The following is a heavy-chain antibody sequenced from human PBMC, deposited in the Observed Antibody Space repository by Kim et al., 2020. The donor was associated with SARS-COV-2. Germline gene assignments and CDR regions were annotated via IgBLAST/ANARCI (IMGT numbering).Heavy chain of an antibody. Sequence: SPSFQGQVTISADKSISTAYLQWSSLKASDTAMYYCARRRYSSSLAYFDYWGQGTLVTVSS. CDR3: ARRRYSSSLAYFDY. D-gene: IGHD6-6*01. J-gene: IGHJ4*02. V-gene: IGHV5-51*01.